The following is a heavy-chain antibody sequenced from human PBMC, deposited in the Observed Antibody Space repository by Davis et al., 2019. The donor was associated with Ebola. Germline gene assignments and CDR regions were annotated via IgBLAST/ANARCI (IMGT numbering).Heavy chain of an antibody. CDR1: GFSFSSYT. CDR3: ARADDYGMDV. V-gene: IGHV3-21*01. Sequence: GESLKIPCAASGFSFSSYTMNWVRQAPGQGLEWVPSISSSGNYIYQTDSLKGRFIISRDNAKNSLYLQMNGLRAEDTAVYYCARADDYGMDVWGKGTTVTVSS. CDR2: ISSSGNYI. J-gene: IGHJ6*04.